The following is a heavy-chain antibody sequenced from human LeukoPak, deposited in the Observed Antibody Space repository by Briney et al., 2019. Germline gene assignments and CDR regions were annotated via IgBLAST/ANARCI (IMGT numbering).Heavy chain of an antibody. CDR3: ARDWYYYDSSGYYEY. D-gene: IGHD3-22*01. CDR2: IYSGGST. Sequence: GGSLRLSCAASGFTVSSNYMSWVRQAPGKGLEWVSVIYSGGSTYYADSVKGRFTISRDNSKNTLYLQMNSLRAEDTAVYYCARDWYYYDSSGYYEYWGQGTLVTVSS. CDR1: GFTVSSNY. V-gene: IGHV3-66*01. J-gene: IGHJ4*02.